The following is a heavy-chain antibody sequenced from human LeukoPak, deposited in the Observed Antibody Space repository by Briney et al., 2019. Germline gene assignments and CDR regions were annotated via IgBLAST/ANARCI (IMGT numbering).Heavy chain of an antibody. CDR2: ISYDGSNK. V-gene: IGHV3-30*18. J-gene: IGHJ4*02. D-gene: IGHD6-13*01. CDR1: GFTFSSYA. CDR3: AKYQRVGAAAGTAFDY. Sequence: GGSLRLSCAASGFTFSSYAMHWVRQAPGKGLEWVAVISYDGSNKYYADSVKGRFTISRDNSKNTLYLQMNSLRAEDTAVYYCAKYQRVGAAAGTAFDYWGQGTLVTVSS.